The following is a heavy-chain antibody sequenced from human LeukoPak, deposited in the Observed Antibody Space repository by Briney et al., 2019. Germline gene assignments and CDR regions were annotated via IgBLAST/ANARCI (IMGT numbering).Heavy chain of an antibody. CDR1: GFTFSSFA. CDR3: AKGGGGATLDWFHP. Sequence: GGSLRLSCAASGFTFSSFAMTWVRQAPGQGLEGVSGLSARGATPFYADSVKGRFTISRDNSKNMLFLQMNSLTADDTAVYFCAKGGGGATLDWFHPWGQGTLVTVSS. CDR2: LSARGATP. V-gene: IGHV3-23*01. J-gene: IGHJ5*02. D-gene: IGHD3-16*01.